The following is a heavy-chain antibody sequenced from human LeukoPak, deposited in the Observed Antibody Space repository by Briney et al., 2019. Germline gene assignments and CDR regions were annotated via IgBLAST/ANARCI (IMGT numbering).Heavy chain of an antibody. Sequence: KPGGSLRLSCAASGFTFSSYGMNWVRQAPGKGLEWVASISSSSSYIYYADSVKGRFTISRDNAKNSLYLQMNSLRAEDTAVYYCARDWDWGSRLAWYFDLWGRGTLVTVSS. CDR3: ARDWDWGSRLAWYFDL. J-gene: IGHJ2*01. V-gene: IGHV3-21*01. CDR1: GFTFSSYG. D-gene: IGHD7-27*01. CDR2: ISSSSSYI.